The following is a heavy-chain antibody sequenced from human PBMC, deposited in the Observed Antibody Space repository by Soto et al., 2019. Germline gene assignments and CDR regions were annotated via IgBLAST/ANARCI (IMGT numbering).Heavy chain of an antibody. CDR2: IDWEDDK. Sequence: GSGPTLVNPTQTLTLTCAFPGFSLSTDGMCVSWIRQPPGKALEWLALIDWEDDKYYNASLKTRLTISKDTSKSQVVLTMTNMDPEDTASYYCARAAFYYDVGGSYHGYYFDYWGQGTLVTVSS. V-gene: IGHV2-70*01. J-gene: IGHJ4*02. D-gene: IGHD3-22*01. CDR3: ARAAFYYDVGGSYHGYYFDY. CDR1: GFSLSTDGMC.